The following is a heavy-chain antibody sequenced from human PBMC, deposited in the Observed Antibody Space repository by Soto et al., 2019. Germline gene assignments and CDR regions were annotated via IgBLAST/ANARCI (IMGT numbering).Heavy chain of an antibody. CDR2: IIPVFGTP. J-gene: IGHJ6*02. Sequence: QVQLVQSGAEVKKPGSSVKVSCQASAGTFSSYTISWVRQAPGQGLELMGVIIPVFGTPTYAPKFQGNVTITEDDNPTTASREISSLTSEETAVYYCEMGPRTGRGGMDVWGQGPTVTFSS. D-gene: IGHD1-26*01. CDR1: AGTFSSYT. CDR3: EMGPRTGRGGMDV. V-gene: IGHV1-69*01.